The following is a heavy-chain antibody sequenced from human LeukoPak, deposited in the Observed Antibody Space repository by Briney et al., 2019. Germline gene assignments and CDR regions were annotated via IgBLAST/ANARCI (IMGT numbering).Heavy chain of an antibody. J-gene: IGHJ4*02. V-gene: IGHV4-31*03. CDR1: GGSISSGGYY. D-gene: IGHD2/OR15-2a*01. CDR2: IYYSGST. CDR3: ARYYADEYSFDY. Sequence: PSETLSLTCTVSGGSISSGGYYWSWIRQHPGKGLEWIGYIYYSGSTYYNPSLKSRVTISVDTSKNQFSLKLSSVTAADTAVYYCARYYADEYSFDYWGQGTLVTVSS.